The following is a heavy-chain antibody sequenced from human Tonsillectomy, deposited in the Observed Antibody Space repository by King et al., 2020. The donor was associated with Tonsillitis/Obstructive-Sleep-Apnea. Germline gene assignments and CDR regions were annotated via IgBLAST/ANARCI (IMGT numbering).Heavy chain of an antibody. CDR3: ARLVGYCSSTSCYDENWFDP. D-gene: IGHD2-2*01. V-gene: IGHV5-10-1*03. CDR2: VDPSDSYV. Sequence: QLVQSGAELKKPGESLRISCKGSGYSFTRYWISWVRQMPGKGLEWMGRVDPSDSYVNYSPSFQGHVTISVDKSISTAYLHWGSLKASDTAMYYCARLVGYCSSTSCYDENWFDPWGQGTLVTVSS. J-gene: IGHJ5*02. CDR1: GYSFTRYW.